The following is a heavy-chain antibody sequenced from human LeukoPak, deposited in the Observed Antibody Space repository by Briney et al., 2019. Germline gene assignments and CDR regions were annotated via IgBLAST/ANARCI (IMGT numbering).Heavy chain of an antibody. Sequence: WGSLSLSCAVSGYSFSSGYFWCCSRPPAGRGVEWIGIIYHGGSTYYNPSLKSRVTISVDTSKNQFSLKLSAVTAADTAVYYCARGVDYYGSEYYFDYWGQGTLVTVSS. J-gene: IGHJ4*02. CDR2: IYHGGST. V-gene: IGHV4-38-2*01. D-gene: IGHD3-10*01. CDR1: GYSFSSGYF. CDR3: ARGVDYYGSEYYFDY.